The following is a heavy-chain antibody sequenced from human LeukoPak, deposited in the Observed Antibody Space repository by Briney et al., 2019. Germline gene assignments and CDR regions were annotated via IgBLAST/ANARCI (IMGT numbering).Heavy chain of an antibody. CDR1: GGSISSPGYH. J-gene: IGHJ2*01. Sequence: SETLSLTCTVSGGSISSPGYHWSWIRQSAGGGLEWLGRVYSTGRTNYNPSLKSRVVISVETSKNRFSLNLTSVTAADTAVYYCARDLVGVVAGTPFWYFDLWGRGTLVSVSS. CDR2: VYSTGRT. CDR3: ARDLVGVVAGTPFWYFDL. D-gene: IGHD2-15*01. V-gene: IGHV4-61*02.